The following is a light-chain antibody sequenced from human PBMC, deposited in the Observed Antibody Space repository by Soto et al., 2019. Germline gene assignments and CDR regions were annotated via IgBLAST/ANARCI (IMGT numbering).Light chain of an antibody. CDR3: QEYGSSRT. Sequence: EIVLTQSPRTLSLSPGERATLSCRASQSVSSTYLAWYQQKPGQAPRLLIYDASSRATGIPDRFSGSGSGTDFTLTISRLEPEDFAVYYCQEYGSSRTFGQGTKVDIK. CDR1: QSVSSTY. CDR2: DAS. J-gene: IGKJ1*01. V-gene: IGKV3-20*01.